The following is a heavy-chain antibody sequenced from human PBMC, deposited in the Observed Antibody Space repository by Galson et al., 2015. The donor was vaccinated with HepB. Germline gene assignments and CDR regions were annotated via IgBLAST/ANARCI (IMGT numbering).Heavy chain of an antibody. D-gene: IGHD2-21*01. CDR1: GFTFSSHW. CDR2: IKQDGSER. CDR3: AHSPNLYYFDN. J-gene: IGHJ4*02. V-gene: IGHV3-7*03. Sequence: SLRLSCAASGFTFSSHWMSWVRQAPGKGLEWVANIKQDGSERYYVDYVKGRFTISRDKAKKSLNLQMNSLIVEDTAVYYFAHSPNLYYFDNLCQGTLVTASS.